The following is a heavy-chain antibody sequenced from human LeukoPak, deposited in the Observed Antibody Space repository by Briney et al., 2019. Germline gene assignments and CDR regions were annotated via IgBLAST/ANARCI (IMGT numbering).Heavy chain of an antibody. CDR2: ISSSSSYM. D-gene: IGHD6-13*01. CDR3: ARDSSLYYYYYYGMDV. Sequence: GGSLRLSCAASGFTFSSYSMNWVRQAPGKGLEWVSSISSSSSYMYYADSVKGRFTISRDNAKNSLYLQMNSLRAEDAAVYYCARDSSLYYYYYYGMDVWGKGTTVTVSS. CDR1: GFTFSSYS. J-gene: IGHJ6*04. V-gene: IGHV3-21*01.